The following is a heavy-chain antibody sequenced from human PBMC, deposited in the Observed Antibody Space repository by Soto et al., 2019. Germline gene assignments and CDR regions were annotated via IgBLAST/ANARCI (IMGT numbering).Heavy chain of an antibody. D-gene: IGHD6-6*01. CDR1: GYRFNNYW. CDR2: TYPGDSDT. Sequence: PGESLKISCKGSGYRFNNYWIGWVRQMPGKGLEWMGITYPGDSDTRYSPSLQGQVTISADKSISTAYLQWSSLKASDTAMYYCARQQSIAEELREYNGMDVWGQGTTVTVSS. J-gene: IGHJ6*02. CDR3: ARQQSIAEELREYNGMDV. V-gene: IGHV5-51*01.